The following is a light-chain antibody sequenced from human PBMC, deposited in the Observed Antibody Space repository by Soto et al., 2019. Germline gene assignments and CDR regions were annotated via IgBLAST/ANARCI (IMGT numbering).Light chain of an antibody. Sequence: EIVLTQSPGTLSLSPGERATLSCRASQSVSSIYLAWYQHKPGQAPRLLIYGASSRATGIPDRFSGSGSGTDFTLPISRLEPEDFAVYYCQHYGSSSWTFGRGTTVEIK. J-gene: IGKJ1*01. V-gene: IGKV3-20*01. CDR2: GAS. CDR3: QHYGSSSWT. CDR1: QSVSSIY.